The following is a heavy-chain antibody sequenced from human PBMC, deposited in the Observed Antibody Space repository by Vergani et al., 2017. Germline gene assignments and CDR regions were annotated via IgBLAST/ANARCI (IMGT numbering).Heavy chain of an antibody. V-gene: IGHV3-23*04. CDR3: ARGTYSNYDY. Sequence: VQLVESGGGVVQPGRSLRLSCAASGFTFSSYAMSWVRQAPGKGLEWVSAISGSGGSTYYADSVKGRFTISRDNAKNSLYLQMNSLRAEDTAVYYCARGTYSNYDYWGQGTLVTVSS. CDR1: GFTFSSYA. CDR2: ISGSGGST. D-gene: IGHD4-11*01. J-gene: IGHJ4*02.